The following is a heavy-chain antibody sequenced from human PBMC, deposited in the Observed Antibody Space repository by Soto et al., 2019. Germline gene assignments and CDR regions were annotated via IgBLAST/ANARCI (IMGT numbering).Heavy chain of an antibody. CDR2: INAGNGNT. V-gene: IGHV1-3*01. Sequence: SVKVSCKASGYTFTSYAMHWVRQAPGQRLEWMGWINAGNGNTKYSQKFQGRVTITRDTSASIAYMELSSLRSEDTAVYYCARGLYCSGGSCYWYFDYWGQGTLVTVSS. D-gene: IGHD2-15*01. J-gene: IGHJ4*02. CDR1: GYTFTSYA. CDR3: ARGLYCSGGSCYWYFDY.